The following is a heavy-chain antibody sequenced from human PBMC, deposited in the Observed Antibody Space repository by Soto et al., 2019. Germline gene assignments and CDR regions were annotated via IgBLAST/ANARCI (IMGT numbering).Heavy chain of an antibody. J-gene: IGHJ5*02. D-gene: IGHD5-12*01. Sequence: GASVKVSCKASGYTFFTYDISWLRQAPGQGLEWMGWISTYSGDTKYAQKFQGRVTMTTDTSTTTAYLELRSLRSDDTAVYYCARHHGPTTSENWFDPWGQGTLVTV. CDR3: ARHHGPTTSENWFDP. V-gene: IGHV1-18*01. CDR1: GYTFFTYD. CDR2: ISTYSGDT.